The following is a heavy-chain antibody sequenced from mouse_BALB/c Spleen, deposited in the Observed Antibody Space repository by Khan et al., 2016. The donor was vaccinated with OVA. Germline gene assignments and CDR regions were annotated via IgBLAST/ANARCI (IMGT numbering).Heavy chain of an antibody. CDR1: GYTFTNYG. Sequence: QIQLVQSGPELKKPGETVKISCKASGYTFTNYGMNWVKQAPGKGLKWMGWFNTYTGEPTYADDFKGRFVFSLETSASPSYLQISNLTNEDMTTFFWARISSYWYSDVWGAGTTVTVSS. CDR3: ARISSYWYSDV. CDR2: FNTYTGEP. D-gene: IGHD6-2*01. V-gene: IGHV9-1*02. J-gene: IGHJ1*01.